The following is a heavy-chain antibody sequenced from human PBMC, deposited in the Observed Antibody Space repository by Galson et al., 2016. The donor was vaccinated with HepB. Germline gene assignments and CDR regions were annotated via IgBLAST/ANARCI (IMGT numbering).Heavy chain of an antibody. CDR3: AHKKGAARRVRGFDF. CDR1: GLTFSNAW. Sequence: SLRLSCAASGLTFSNAWMNWVRQAPGKGPEWVGHIKNNADGGTTDYASPVKGRFTITRDDSKNTLYLQMNSLQTEDTSTYYCAHKKGAARRVRGFDFWGQGTLVTVSS. V-gene: IGHV3-15*01. CDR2: IKNNADGGTT. J-gene: IGHJ4*02. D-gene: IGHD6-6*01.